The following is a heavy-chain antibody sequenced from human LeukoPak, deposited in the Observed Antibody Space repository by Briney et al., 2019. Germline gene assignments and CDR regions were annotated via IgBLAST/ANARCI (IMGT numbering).Heavy chain of an antibody. CDR3: ARDRRDFWSGVNSYYYYYYMDV. D-gene: IGHD3-3*01. Sequence: SETLSLTCTVSGGSISSYYWSWIRQPAGKGLEWIGRIYTSGSTNYNPSLKSRVTMSVDTSKNQFSLKLSSVTAADTAVYYCARDRRDFWSGVNSYYYYYYMDVWGKGTTVTVSS. V-gene: IGHV4-4*07. CDR2: IYTSGST. CDR1: GGSISSYY. J-gene: IGHJ6*03.